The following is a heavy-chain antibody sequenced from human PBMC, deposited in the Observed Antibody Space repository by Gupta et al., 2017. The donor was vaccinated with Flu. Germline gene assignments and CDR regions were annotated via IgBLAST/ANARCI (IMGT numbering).Heavy chain of an antibody. CDR3: AREFPCGGDCYVLDS. J-gene: IGHJ4*02. D-gene: IGHD2-21*02. CDR1: GGTFSSES. Sequence: QVQLVQSGAEVKEPGSSVTVSCRASGGTFSSESITWVRQALGQGPEWMGGILPIIDATNYAQKFQDRVTITADESTRTVYMELSSLRSDDTAVYFCAREFPCGGDCYVLDSWGQGTLVSVHS. CDR2: ILPIIDAT. V-gene: IGHV1-69*01.